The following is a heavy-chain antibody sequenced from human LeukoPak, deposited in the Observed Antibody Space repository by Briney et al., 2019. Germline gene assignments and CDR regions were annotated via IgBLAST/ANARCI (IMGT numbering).Heavy chain of an antibody. V-gene: IGHV4-4*07. CDR3: ARETGRGTWRGSGYYYFDY. Sequence: PSETLSLTCTVSGGSISSYYWSWIRQPAGKGLEWIGRIYTSGSTNYNPSLKSRVTMSVDTSKNQFSLKLSSVTAADTAVYYCARETGRGTWRGSGYYYFDYWGQGTLVTVSS. CDR2: IYTSGST. D-gene: IGHD3-3*01. CDR1: GGSISSYY. J-gene: IGHJ4*02.